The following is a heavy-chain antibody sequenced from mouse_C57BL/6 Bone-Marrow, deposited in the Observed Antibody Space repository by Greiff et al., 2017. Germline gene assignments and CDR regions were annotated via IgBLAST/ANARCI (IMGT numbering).Heavy chain of an antibody. CDR3: ARATMVTQFAY. J-gene: IGHJ3*01. Sequence: VQLQQSGAELARPGASVKLSCKASGYTFTSYGISWVKQRTGQGLEWIVEIYPRSGNTYYNEKFKGKATLTADKSSSTAYMELRSLTSEDSAVYFCARATMVTQFAYWGQGTLVTVSA. V-gene: IGHV1-81*01. CDR1: GYTFTSYG. D-gene: IGHD2-2*01. CDR2: IYPRSGNT.